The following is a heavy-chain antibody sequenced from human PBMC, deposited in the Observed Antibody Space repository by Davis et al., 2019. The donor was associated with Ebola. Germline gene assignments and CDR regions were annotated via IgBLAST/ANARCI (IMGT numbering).Heavy chain of an antibody. V-gene: IGHV3-74*01. Sequence: GESLKISCAASGFTFSGSAMHWVRQAPGKGLVWVSRINSDGSSTSYADSVKGRFTISRDNAKNTLYLQMNSLRAEDTAVYYCARKRLGDFDYWGQGTLVTVSS. CDR3: ARKRLGDFDY. J-gene: IGHJ4*02. D-gene: IGHD3-16*01. CDR1: GFTFSGSA. CDR2: INSDGSST.